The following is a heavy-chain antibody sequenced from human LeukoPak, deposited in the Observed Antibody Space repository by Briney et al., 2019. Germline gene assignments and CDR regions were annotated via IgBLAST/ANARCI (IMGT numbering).Heavy chain of an antibody. CDR2: IYTSGST. Sequence: SETLSLTCTVSGGSISSYYWSWIRQPAGQGLEWIGRIYTSGSTNYNPSLKSRVTMSVDTSKSQFSLKLSSVTAADTAVYYCARGARIQSWLDYIDYWGQGTLVTVSS. V-gene: IGHV4-4*07. CDR1: GGSISSYY. D-gene: IGHD5-18*01. CDR3: ARGARIQSWLDYIDY. J-gene: IGHJ4*02.